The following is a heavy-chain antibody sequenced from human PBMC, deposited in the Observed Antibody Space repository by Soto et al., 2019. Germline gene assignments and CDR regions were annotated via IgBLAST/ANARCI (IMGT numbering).Heavy chain of an antibody. J-gene: IGHJ6*02. D-gene: IGHD3-16*01. CDR3: ARGLPLRTYYYYGMDV. CDR2: IYYSGIT. V-gene: IGHV4-39*01. CDR1: GGSISSSIYY. Sequence: PSETLSLTCTVSGGSISSSIYYWGWIRHPPGKGLEWIGSIYYSGITYYSPSLKSRVTISVDTSKNQFSLKLSSVTAADTAVYYCARGLPLRTYYYYGMDVWGQGTTVTVSS.